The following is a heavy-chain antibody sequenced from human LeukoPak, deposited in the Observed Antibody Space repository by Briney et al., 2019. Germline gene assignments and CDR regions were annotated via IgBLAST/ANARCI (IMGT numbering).Heavy chain of an antibody. Sequence: GGSLRLSCAASGFTFSRYAMSWVRQAPGKGLEWVSGINWNGGSTGYADSVKGRFTISRDNAKNSLYLQMNSLRAEDTALYYCAREKNPFDWLSLDLDYWGQGTLVTVSS. V-gene: IGHV3-20*04. CDR3: AREKNPFDWLSLDLDY. D-gene: IGHD3-9*01. CDR1: GFTFSRYA. CDR2: INWNGGST. J-gene: IGHJ4*02.